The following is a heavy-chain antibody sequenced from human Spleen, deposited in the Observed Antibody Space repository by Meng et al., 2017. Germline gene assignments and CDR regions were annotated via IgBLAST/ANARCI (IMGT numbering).Heavy chain of an antibody. CDR2: IYYSGTT. J-gene: IGHJ4*02. V-gene: IGHV4-31*03. Sequence: QPQLQESGPGLVKPSEALSLTCTVSGDSISSGGYYWSWIRQHPGKGLEWIGFIYYSGTTSYNPSLKSRVSISVDTSKNQFSLKLRSVTAADTAVYYCARGSTGWSTDYDNWGQGTLVTVSS. D-gene: IGHD6-19*01. CDR3: ARGSTGWSTDYDN. CDR1: GDSISSGGYY.